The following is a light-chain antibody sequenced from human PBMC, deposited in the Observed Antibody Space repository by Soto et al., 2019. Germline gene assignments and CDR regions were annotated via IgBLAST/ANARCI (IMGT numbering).Light chain of an antibody. CDR2: DAY. Sequence: EVVLTQSPVTLSLSPGERATLACRASQSFRGLLAWSQQKPGQAPRLLIYDAYNRATGIPPRFSGSGSGTDFTLTISSLEHEDSEVYYCQQRHMWPITFRQGTRLEIK. V-gene: IGKV3-11*01. CDR3: QQRHMWPIT. CDR1: QSFRGL. J-gene: IGKJ5*01.